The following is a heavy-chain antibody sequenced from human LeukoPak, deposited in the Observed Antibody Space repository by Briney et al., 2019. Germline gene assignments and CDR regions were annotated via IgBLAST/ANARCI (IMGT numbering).Heavy chain of an antibody. CDR3: ARDVAAAGEYYYYYGMDV. CDR2: IYYSGST. V-gene: IGHV4-59*01. Sequence: KPSETLSLTCTVSGGSISSCYWSWIRQPPGKGLEWIGYIYYSGSTNYNPSLKSRVTISVDTSKNQFSLKLSSVTAADTAVYYCARDVAAAGEYYYYYGMDVWGQGTTVTVSS. J-gene: IGHJ6*02. D-gene: IGHD6-13*01. CDR1: GGSISSCY.